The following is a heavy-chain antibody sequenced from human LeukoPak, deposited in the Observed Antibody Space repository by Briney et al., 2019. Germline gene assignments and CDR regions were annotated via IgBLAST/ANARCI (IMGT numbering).Heavy chain of an antibody. Sequence: PSETLSLTCTVSGGSISRYYWSWIRQPPGKGLEWIGYIYYTGSTNYNPSLKSRVTISVDTSKNQFSLKLSSVTAADTAVYYCARGDKSGNFGYYFDYWGQGTLVTVSS. V-gene: IGHV4-59*01. CDR2: IYYTGST. J-gene: IGHJ4*02. CDR3: ARGDKSGNFGYYFDY. D-gene: IGHD1-26*01. CDR1: GGSISRYY.